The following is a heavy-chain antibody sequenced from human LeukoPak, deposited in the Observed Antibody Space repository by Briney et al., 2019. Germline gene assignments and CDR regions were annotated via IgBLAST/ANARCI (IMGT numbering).Heavy chain of an antibody. CDR2: ISGSGGST. V-gene: IGHV3-23*01. CDR1: GFTFSSYG. J-gene: IGHJ4*02. Sequence: GSLRLSCAASGFTFSSYGMSWVRQAPGKGLEWVSAISGSGGSTYYADSVKGRFTISRDNSKNTLYLQMNSLRAEDTAVYYCAKSSVRGDYGGYYFDYWGQGTLVTVSS. CDR3: AKSSVRGDYGGYYFDY. D-gene: IGHD4-17*01.